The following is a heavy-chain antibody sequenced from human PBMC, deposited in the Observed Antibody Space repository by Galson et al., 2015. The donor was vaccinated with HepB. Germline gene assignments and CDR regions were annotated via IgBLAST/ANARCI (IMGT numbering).Heavy chain of an antibody. Sequence: SVKVSCKASGGTFSNHVINWVRQAPGQGLEWMGGIIPMFGEPRHAQKFQDRITLSADASTSTAYTEVTSLQSADTAVYYCARGNYGMDVWGQGTTVIVSS. CDR1: GGTFSNHV. CDR2: IIPMFGEP. CDR3: ARGNYGMDV. J-gene: IGHJ6*02. V-gene: IGHV1-69*13.